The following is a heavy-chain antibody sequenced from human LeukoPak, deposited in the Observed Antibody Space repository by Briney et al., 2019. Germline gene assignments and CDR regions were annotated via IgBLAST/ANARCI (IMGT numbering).Heavy chain of an antibody. CDR3: ARTLGVPSAFDP. CDR1: GFTFRRFW. J-gene: IGHJ5*02. D-gene: IGHD2-2*01. V-gene: IGHV3-74*01. Sequence: GGSLRLSCAASGFTFRRFWMHWVRQTPGKGLLWVSRINSDGTSTTYADSVRGRFTISRDNARNTVYLQMNSLRAEDTAVYYCARTLGVPSAFDPWGQGTLVTVSS. CDR2: INSDGTST.